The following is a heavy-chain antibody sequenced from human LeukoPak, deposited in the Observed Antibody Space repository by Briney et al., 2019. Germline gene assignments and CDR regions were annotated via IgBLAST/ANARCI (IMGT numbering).Heavy chain of an antibody. CDR2: IIPIFGTA. D-gene: IGHD3-22*01. V-gene: IGHV1-69*06. CDR1: GGTFSTYP. J-gene: IGHJ4*02. Sequence: GASVQVSCKASGGTFSTYPISWVRQAPGQGLEWMGGIIPIFGTATYPQKFQGRVTITADKSTSTAYMELSSLTSEDTAVYYCARDREYYDSSSFYYASDYWGEGTLVTVSS. CDR3: ARDREYYDSSSFYYASDY.